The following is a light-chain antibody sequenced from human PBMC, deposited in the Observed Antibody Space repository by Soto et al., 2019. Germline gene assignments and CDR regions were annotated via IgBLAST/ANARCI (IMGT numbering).Light chain of an antibody. CDR1: SSDVGAYNF. CDR3: CTYTRRSAPWV. Sequence: QSALTQPASASGSPGQSITISCTGSSSDVGAYNFVSWFQQHPGRAPKLIIYEVTSRPSGVASRFSGSKSGNTASLNISGLQHDDDAYYHCCTYTRRSAPWVFGEGTKLTVL. CDR2: EVT. V-gene: IGLV2-14*01. J-gene: IGLJ3*02.